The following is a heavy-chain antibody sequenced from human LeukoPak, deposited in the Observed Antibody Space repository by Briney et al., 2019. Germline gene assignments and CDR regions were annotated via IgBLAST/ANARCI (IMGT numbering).Heavy chain of an antibody. CDR2: INGSSSDT. J-gene: IGHJ5*02. CDR1: GFTFSDYY. Sequence: PGGSLRLTCAASGFTFSDYYMTWIRQARGRGLEWISYINGSSSDTKYADSVKGRFTISRDNAKNSVYLLMNSLRAEDTAVYYCARRGTTYCTVDSCHPNWFDPWGQGTLVTVSS. CDR3: ARRGTTYCTVDSCHPNWFDP. D-gene: IGHD2-15*01. V-gene: IGHV3-11*03.